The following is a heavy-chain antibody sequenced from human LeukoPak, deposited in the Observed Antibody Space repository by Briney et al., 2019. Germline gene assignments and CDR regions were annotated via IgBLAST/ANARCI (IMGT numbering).Heavy chain of an antibody. J-gene: IGHJ5*02. D-gene: IGHD3-10*01. V-gene: IGHV1-2*02. CDR2: INPNSGGT. CDR3: ARGVVRGVRNWFDP. Sequence: ASVKVSCKASGYTFTGYYMHWVRQAPGQGLEWVGWINPNSGGTNYAQKFQGRVTMTRDTSISTAYMELSRPRSDDTAVYYCARGVVRGVRNWFDPWGQGTLVTVSS. CDR1: GYTFTGYY.